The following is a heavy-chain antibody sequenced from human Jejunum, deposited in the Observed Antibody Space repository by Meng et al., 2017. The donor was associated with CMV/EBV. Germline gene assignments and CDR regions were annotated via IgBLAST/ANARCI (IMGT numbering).Heavy chain of an antibody. D-gene: IGHD2-15*01. V-gene: IGHV4-39*07. CDR1: TRTSYY. CDR2: IYYDGTT. CDR3: ARDNPLGYCSGGSCYLDY. J-gene: IGHJ4*02. Sequence: TRTSYYWDWIRHSPGKGLEWIGTIYYDGTTYYNPSLKSRVTISVDTSKNQFSLKLSSVTAADTAVYYCARDNPLGYCSGGSCYLDYWGQGTLVTVSS.